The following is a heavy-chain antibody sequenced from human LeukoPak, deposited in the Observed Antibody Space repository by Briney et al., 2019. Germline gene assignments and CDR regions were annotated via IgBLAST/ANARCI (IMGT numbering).Heavy chain of an antibody. CDR2: IYYSGSA. V-gene: IGHV4-59*01. Sequence: PSETLSLTCTVSGCSISSYYWSWIRQPPGKGLEWIGYIYYSGSANYNPSLKSRVTISVDTSKNQFSLKLSSVTAADTAVYYCARDYGSGKGMDVWGKGTTVTVSS. CDR3: ARDYGSGKGMDV. CDR1: GCSISSYY. J-gene: IGHJ6*04. D-gene: IGHD3-10*01.